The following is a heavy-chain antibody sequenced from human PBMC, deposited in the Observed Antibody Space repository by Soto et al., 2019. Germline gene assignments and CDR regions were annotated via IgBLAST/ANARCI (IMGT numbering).Heavy chain of an antibody. CDR3: ARRSTGLINGGWQYYYGMDV. CDR2: LIPIFGTA. Sequence: SVKVSSTASVGTFSSNSRRCVRQAHGQGLEWMGGLIPIFGTANYAQKFPGRVTLTADESTSTAYMELSSLRSEDTAVYYCARRSTGLINGGWQYYYGMDVWGQGTTVTVSS. V-gene: IGHV1-69*13. CDR1: VGTFSSNS. D-gene: IGHD2-2*01. J-gene: IGHJ6*02.